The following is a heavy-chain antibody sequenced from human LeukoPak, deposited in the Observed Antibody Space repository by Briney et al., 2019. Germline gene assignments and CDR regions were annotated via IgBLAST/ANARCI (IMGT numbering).Heavy chain of an antibody. Sequence: GGSLRLSCLTSGFTLSTNAMSWVRQAPGKGLEWISGISGSGASTYYADSVKGRFTISRDDSRNTLYLQMNSLRGDGTAVYYCAKDVGKWESLHFFDYWGQGTLVIVSS. J-gene: IGHJ4*02. D-gene: IGHD1-26*01. CDR1: GFTLSTNA. CDR3: AKDVGKWESLHFFDY. V-gene: IGHV3-23*01. CDR2: ISGSGAST.